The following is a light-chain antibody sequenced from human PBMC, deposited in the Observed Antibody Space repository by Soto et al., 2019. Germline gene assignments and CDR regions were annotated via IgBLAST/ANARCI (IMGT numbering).Light chain of an antibody. J-gene: IGKJ4*01. V-gene: IGKV3-11*01. CDR1: QSIGRL. Sequence: EIVLTQSPAILSLSPGERVTLSCRASQSIGRLLAWYQHKPGQAPRLLIYNASNRATGVPARFSGSGSGTDFTLTISSLEPEDCADYYCQQRANWLTFGGGTKVEIK. CDR2: NAS. CDR3: QQRANWLT.